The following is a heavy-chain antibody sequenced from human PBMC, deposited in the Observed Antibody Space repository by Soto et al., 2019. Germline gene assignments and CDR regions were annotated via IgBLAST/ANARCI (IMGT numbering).Heavy chain of an antibody. CDR2: IIPSGGTP. V-gene: IGHV1-69*05. CDR1: GGTFSRYA. CDR3: AMVDNYVTPTPQDV. D-gene: IGHD3-16*01. Sequence: ASVKVSCKASGGTFSRYAISWVRQAPGQGLEWMGVIIPSGGTPGYAQKFQGRLTMTTDTSTSTAYMDLGSLTSDDTAVYYCAMVDNYVTPTPQDVWGQGTTVTVSS. J-gene: IGHJ6*02.